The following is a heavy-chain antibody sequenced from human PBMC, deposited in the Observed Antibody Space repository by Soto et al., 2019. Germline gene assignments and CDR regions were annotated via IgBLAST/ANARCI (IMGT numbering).Heavy chain of an antibody. Sequence: VASVKVSCKASGCTFTSYDMHWVRQAPGQRLEWMGWINAGNGNTKYSQKFQGRVSITRDTSASTAYLDLSSLRSEDMVVYYCAREGEAGTGDYWGQGTLVTVSS. CDR2: INAGNGNT. CDR3: AREGEAGTGDY. CDR1: GCTFTSYD. D-gene: IGHD1-1*01. V-gene: IGHV1-3*01. J-gene: IGHJ4*02.